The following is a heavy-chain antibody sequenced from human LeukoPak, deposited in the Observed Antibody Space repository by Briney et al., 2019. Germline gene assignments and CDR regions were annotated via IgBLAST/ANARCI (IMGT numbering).Heavy chain of an antibody. V-gene: IGHV3-23*01. CDR2: ISASGSST. J-gene: IGHJ5*02. D-gene: IGHD1-26*01. Sequence: PGGSLRLSCAASGFTFSSYAMSWVRQAPGKGLEWVSAISASGSSTYYADSVKGRFTISRDNSKNTLYLQMNSLRAEDTAVYYCAKDGIPWFDPWGQGTLVTVSS. CDR1: GFTFSSYA. CDR3: AKDGIPWFDP.